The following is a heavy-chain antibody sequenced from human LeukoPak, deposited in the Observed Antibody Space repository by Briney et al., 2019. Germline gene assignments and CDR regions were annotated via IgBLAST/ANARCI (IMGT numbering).Heavy chain of an antibody. Sequence: GGSLRLSSAASGFTFSSYAMSWVRQAPGKGLEWVSAISGSGGSTYYADSVKGRFTISRDNSKNTLYLQMNSLRAEDTAVYYCAKDQGGLGAFDYWGQGTLVTVSS. V-gene: IGHV3-23*01. J-gene: IGHJ4*02. CDR1: GFTFSSYA. D-gene: IGHD3/OR15-3a*01. CDR3: AKDQGGLGAFDY. CDR2: ISGSGGST.